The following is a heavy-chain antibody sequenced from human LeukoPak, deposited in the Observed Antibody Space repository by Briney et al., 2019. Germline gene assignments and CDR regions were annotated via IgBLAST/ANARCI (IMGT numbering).Heavy chain of an antibody. J-gene: IGHJ4*02. CDR1: GFTFSSYS. CDR3: ASSPTHIAAADY. CDR2: ISSSSSYI. D-gene: IGHD6-13*01. V-gene: IGHV3-21*01. Sequence: GGSLRLSCAASGFTFSSYSMNWVRQAPGKGLEWVSSISSSSSYIYYADSVKGRFTISRDNAKNSLYLQMNSLRAEDTAVYYCASSPTHIAAADYWGQGTLVTVSS.